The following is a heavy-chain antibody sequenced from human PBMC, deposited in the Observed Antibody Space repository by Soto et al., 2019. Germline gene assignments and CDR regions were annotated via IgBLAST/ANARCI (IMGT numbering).Heavy chain of an antibody. D-gene: IGHD6-6*01. V-gene: IGHV3-43*01. J-gene: IGHJ6*02. Sequence: GGSLRLSCAASEFTFVDYTMHWVRQAPGKGLEWVSLISWDGGSTYYADSVKGRFTISRDNSKNSLYLQMNSLRTEDTALYYCAVQGAPYYYYGMDVWGQGTTVTVSS. CDR3: AVQGAPYYYYGMDV. CDR1: EFTFVDYT. CDR2: ISWDGGST.